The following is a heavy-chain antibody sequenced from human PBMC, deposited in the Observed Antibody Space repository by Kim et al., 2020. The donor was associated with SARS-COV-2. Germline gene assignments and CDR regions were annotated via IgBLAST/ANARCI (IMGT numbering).Heavy chain of an antibody. J-gene: IGHJ4*02. CDR3: AKSQGWDSSGHFDY. D-gene: IGHD3-22*01. Sequence: LSLTCVASGFDFSSHGMHWLRQAPGKGLEWVAVIWYDGGSKYYEDSVKGRFNISRDNSKNTLFLQMNNLRVDDTAVYYCAKSQGWDSSGHFDYWGQGTLVTVSS. CDR2: IWYDGGSK. V-gene: IGHV3-33*06. CDR1: GFDFSSHG.